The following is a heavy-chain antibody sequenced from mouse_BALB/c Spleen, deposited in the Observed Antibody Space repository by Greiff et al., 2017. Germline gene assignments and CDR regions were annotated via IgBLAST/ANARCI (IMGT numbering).Heavy chain of an antibody. CDR1: GFSLTSYG. V-gene: IGHV2-9*02. CDR3: ASLLRLRAY. J-gene: IGHJ3*01. Sequence: VQLKESGPGLVAPSQSLSITCTVSGFSLTSYGVHWVRQPPGKGLEWLGVIWAGGSTNYNSALMSRLSISKDNSKSQVFLKMNSLQTDDTAMYYCASLLRLRAYWGQGTLVTVSA. D-gene: IGHD1-2*01. CDR2: IWAGGST.